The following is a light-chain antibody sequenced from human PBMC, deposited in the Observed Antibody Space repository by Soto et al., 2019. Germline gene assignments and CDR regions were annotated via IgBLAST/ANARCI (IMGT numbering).Light chain of an antibody. CDR3: SSFTTDWTHV. CDR2: YFS. CDR1: SSDFGDYNF. Sequence: QSVLTQPRSVSGSPGQSVTISCTGTSSDFGDYNFVSWYQQYPGKAPKLIIYYFSERPSGVPDRFSGSKSGNTASLTISALQAEDEADYFCSSFTTDWTHVFGTGTKVTVL. J-gene: IGLJ1*01. V-gene: IGLV2-11*01.